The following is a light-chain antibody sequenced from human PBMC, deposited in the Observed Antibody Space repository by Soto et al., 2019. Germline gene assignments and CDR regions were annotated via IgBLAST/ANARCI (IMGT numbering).Light chain of an antibody. V-gene: IGKV3-11*01. CDR3: QQRSNWPIT. CDR2: DAS. Sequence: ESVLTQSPATLSFSPCEIATLSCMASQSVSSYLAWYQQKPGQAPRLLIYDASNRATGIPARFSGSGSGTDFTLTISSLEPEDFAVYYCQQRSNWPITLGQGTRLEIK. J-gene: IGKJ5*01. CDR1: QSVSSY.